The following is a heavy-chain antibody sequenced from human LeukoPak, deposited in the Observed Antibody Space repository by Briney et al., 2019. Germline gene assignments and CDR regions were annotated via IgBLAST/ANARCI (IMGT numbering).Heavy chain of an antibody. J-gene: IGHJ6*02. Sequence: GGSLRLSCAASGFTFSSYEMNWVRQAPGKGLEWVSYISSSGSTIYYADSVKGRFTISRDNAKNSLYLQMNSPRAEDTAVYYCARDRDNWNYVGYWGQGTTVSVSS. CDR2: ISSSGSTI. D-gene: IGHD1-7*01. V-gene: IGHV3-48*03. CDR3: ARDRDNWNYVGY. CDR1: GFTFSSYE.